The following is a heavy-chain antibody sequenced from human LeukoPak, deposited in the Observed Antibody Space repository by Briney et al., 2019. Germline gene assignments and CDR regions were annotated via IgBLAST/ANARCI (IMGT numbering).Heavy chain of an antibody. CDR3: ARDPIGSSWSNWFDP. CDR1: GGTFSSYA. D-gene: IGHD6-13*01. CDR2: IIPIFGTA. J-gene: IGHJ5*02. Sequence: SVKVSCKASGGTFSSYAISWVRQAPGQGLEWMGGIIPIFGTANYAQKFQGRVTITADESTSTAYMELSSLRSEDTAAYYCARDPIGSSWSNWFDPWGQGTLVTVSS. V-gene: IGHV1-69*13.